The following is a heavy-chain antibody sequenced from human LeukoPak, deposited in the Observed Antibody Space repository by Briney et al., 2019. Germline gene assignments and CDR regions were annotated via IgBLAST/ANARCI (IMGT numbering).Heavy chain of an antibody. Sequence: SETLSLTCTVSGYSISSGYYWGWIRQPPGKGLEWIGSIYHSGSTYYNPSLKSRVTISVDTSKNQFSLKLSSVTAADTAVYYCAKMAVSPLAFDIWGRGTMVTVSS. CDR1: GYSISSGYY. CDR2: IYHSGST. V-gene: IGHV4-38-2*02. CDR3: AKMAVSPLAFDI. J-gene: IGHJ3*02. D-gene: IGHD2-8*01.